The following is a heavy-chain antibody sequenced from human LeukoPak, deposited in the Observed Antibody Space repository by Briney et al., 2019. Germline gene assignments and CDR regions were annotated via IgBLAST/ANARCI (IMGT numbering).Heavy chain of an antibody. CDR2: IRYDGNDK. V-gene: IGHV3-30*02. D-gene: IGHD3-10*01. CDR1: GFTFSSYG. J-gene: IGHJ5*02. Sequence: GGSLRLSCAASGFTFSSYGMHWVRQAPGKGLEWVAFIRYDGNDKFYAESVTGRFTISTDTSRNTLYLQMNSLRLEDTAVYYCAKDLMRDRWFGESWGQGTLVTVSS. CDR3: AKDLMRDRWFGES.